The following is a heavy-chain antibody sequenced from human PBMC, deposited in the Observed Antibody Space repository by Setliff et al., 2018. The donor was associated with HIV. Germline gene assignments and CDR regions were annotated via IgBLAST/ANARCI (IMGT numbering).Heavy chain of an antibody. CDR1: GFTFGSYA. V-gene: IGHV3-23*01. CDR2: TCKDGYI. CDR3: ARGRMGYSTSWYAGGNI. D-gene: IGHD6-13*01. Sequence: LRLSCAGSGFTFGSYAMSWVRQGPGKGPEWVSVTCKDGYIHYADSVKGRFTISRDISKNTLYLQMNSLRTDDTAVYYCARGRMGYSTSWYAGGNIWGQGTMVTVSS. J-gene: IGHJ3*02.